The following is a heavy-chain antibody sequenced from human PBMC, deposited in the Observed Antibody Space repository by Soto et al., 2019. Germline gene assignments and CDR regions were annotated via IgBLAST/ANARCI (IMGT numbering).Heavy chain of an antibody. J-gene: IGHJ4*02. V-gene: IGHV3-23*01. Sequence: GGSLRLSCAASGFTFSSYAMSWVRQAPGKGLEWVSAISGSGGSTYYADSVKGRFTISRDNSKNTLYLQMNSLRAEDTAVYYCATCSTSCYRLDYWGQGTLVTVSS. D-gene: IGHD2-2*02. CDR2: ISGSGGST. CDR1: GFTFSSYA. CDR3: ATCSTSCYRLDY.